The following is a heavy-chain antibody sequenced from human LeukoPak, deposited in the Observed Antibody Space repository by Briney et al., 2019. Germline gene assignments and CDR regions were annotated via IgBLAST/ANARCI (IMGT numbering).Heavy chain of an antibody. CDR2: INPSGGST. CDR1: GYTFTSYH. Sequence: LRASVKVSCKASGYTFTSYHMHWVRQAPGQGLEWMGIINPSGGSTSYAQKFQGRVTMTRDTSTSTVYMELSSLRSEDTAVYYCARSAGGTKWLRATIDYWGQGTLVTVSS. J-gene: IGHJ4*02. CDR3: ARSAGGTKWLRATIDY. V-gene: IGHV1-46*01. D-gene: IGHD5-12*01.